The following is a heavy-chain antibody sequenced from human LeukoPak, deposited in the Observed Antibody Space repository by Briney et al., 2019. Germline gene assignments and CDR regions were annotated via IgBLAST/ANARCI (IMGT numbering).Heavy chain of an antibody. J-gene: IGHJ5*02. CDR2: INPNSGAT. CDR3: ARTPYGSGSIGWSDP. Sequence: ASVKVSCKASGYTFTDYYMHWVRQAPGQGLEWMGWINPNSGATKNAQKFQGRVTMTRDTSISTAYMELSRLTSDDTAIYYCARTPYGSGSIGWSDPWGQGTLVTVSS. D-gene: IGHD3-10*01. CDR1: GYTFTDYY. V-gene: IGHV1-2*02.